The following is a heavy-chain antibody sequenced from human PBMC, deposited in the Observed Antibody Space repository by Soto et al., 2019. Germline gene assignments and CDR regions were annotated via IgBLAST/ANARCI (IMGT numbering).Heavy chain of an antibody. CDR3: ARGGYGDSRNAFDI. Sequence: QVQLVQSGAEVKKPGSSGKVSCKASGGTFRSYAISWVRQAPGQGLEWMGGIIPIFGTANYEQKFQGRVTITADESTSTAYMELSSLRSEDTAVQYWARGGYGDSRNAFDIWGQGTMVTVSS. CDR2: IIPIFGTA. D-gene: IGHD4-17*01. J-gene: IGHJ3*02. CDR1: GGTFRSYA. V-gene: IGHV1-69*01.